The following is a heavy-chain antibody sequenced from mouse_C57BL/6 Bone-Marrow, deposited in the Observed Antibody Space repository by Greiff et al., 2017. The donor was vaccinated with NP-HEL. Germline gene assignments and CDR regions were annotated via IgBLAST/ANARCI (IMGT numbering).Heavy chain of an antibody. V-gene: IGHV1-64*01. CDR3: ARRGDYYGPLDY. Sequence: QVQLKQPGAELVKPGASVKLSCKASGYTFTSYWMHWVKQRPGQGLEWIGMIHPNSGSTNYNEKFKSKATLTVDKSSSTAYMQLSSLTSEDSAVYYCARRGDYYGPLDYWGQGTSVTVSS. CDR1: GYTFTSYW. D-gene: IGHD1-1*01. CDR2: IHPNSGST. J-gene: IGHJ4*01.